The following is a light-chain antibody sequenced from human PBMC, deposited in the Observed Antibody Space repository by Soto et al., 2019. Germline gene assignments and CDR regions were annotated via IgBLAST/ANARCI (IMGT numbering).Light chain of an antibody. Sequence: EIVMTQTPATLSVSPGERATLSCRASQSVSSNLAWYQHKPGQAARLLIHGASTRATGITARISGSGSGTDFTLPISSPQSEDFAVYYCQQYNKWPLTFGGGTKVEIK. J-gene: IGKJ4*01. V-gene: IGKV3-15*01. CDR1: QSVSSN. CDR3: QQYNKWPLT. CDR2: GAS.